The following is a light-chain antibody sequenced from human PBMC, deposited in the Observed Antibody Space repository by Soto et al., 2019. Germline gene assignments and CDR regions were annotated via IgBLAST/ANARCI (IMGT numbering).Light chain of an antibody. CDR1: NIGSHS. V-gene: IGLV3-21*02. CDR2: EDN. CDR3: QVWDGSSDHWV. Sequence: SYELTQPPSVSVAPGQTASIPCGGDNIGSHSVHWYQQRPGQAPVLVAYEDNVRPSEIPERVSGSNSGTTATLTISWVEAGYEADYYCQVWDGSSDHWVFGGGTKLTVL. J-gene: IGLJ3*02.